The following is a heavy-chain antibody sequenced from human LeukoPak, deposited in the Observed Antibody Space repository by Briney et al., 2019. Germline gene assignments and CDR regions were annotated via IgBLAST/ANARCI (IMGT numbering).Heavy chain of an antibody. CDR3: ARAGSGYYWEGIYYYYYMDV. CDR2: IYYSGST. CDR1: GGSISSSSYY. D-gene: IGHD3-3*01. J-gene: IGHJ6*03. V-gene: IGHV4-39*07. Sequence: NPSETLSLTCTVSGGSISSSSYYWGWIRQPPGKGLEWIGSIYYSGSTYYNPSLKSRVTISVDTSKNQFSLKLSSVTAADTAVYYCARAGSGYYWEGIYYYYYMDVWGKGTTVTVSS.